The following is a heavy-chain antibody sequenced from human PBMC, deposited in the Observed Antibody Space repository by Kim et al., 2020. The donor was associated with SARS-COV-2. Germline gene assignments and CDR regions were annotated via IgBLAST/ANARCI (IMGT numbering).Heavy chain of an antibody. CDR1: GDSVSSNSAA. D-gene: IGHD4-17*01. CDR3: ARERDYGGNSADFDY. CDR2: TYYRSKWSN. V-gene: IGHV6-1*01. Sequence: SQTHSLTCAISGDSVSSNSAAWNWIRQSPSRGLEWLGRTYYRSKWSNDYAVSVRSRITINPDTSKNQFSLQLNSVTPEDTAVYYCARERDYGGNSADFDYWGQGTLVTVSS. J-gene: IGHJ4*02.